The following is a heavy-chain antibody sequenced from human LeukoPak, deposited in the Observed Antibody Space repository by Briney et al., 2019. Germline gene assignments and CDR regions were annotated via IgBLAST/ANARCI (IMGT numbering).Heavy chain of an antibody. Sequence: GGSLRLSRAASGFTFSSYSMNWVRQAPGKGLEWVSSISSSSSYIYYADSVKGRFTISRDNAKNSLYLQMNSLRAEDTAVYYCARDRGLLQLPDFDYWGQGTLVTVSS. CDR2: ISSSSSYI. D-gene: IGHD5-18*01. V-gene: IGHV3-21*01. CDR3: ARDRGLLQLPDFDY. J-gene: IGHJ4*02. CDR1: GFTFSSYS.